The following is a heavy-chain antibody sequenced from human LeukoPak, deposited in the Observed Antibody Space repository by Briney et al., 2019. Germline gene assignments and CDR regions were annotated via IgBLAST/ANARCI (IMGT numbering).Heavy chain of an antibody. CDR2: IYWDDDK. J-gene: IGHJ5*02. V-gene: IGHV2-5*02. D-gene: IGHD3-10*01. Sequence: SGPTLVNPTQTLTLTCTFSGFSLNTTGVGVVWIRQPPGKALEWLALIYWDDDKRYSPSLKSRLTITKDTSKNQVVLTMTNMDPVDTATYYCAHRLGVRGLDWFDPWGQGTLVTVSS. CDR1: GFSLNTTGVG. CDR3: AHRLGVRGLDWFDP.